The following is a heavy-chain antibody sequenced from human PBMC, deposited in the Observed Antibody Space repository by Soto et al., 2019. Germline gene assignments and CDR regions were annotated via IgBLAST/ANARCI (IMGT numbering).Heavy chain of an antibody. CDR2: ISGSGGST. D-gene: IGHD2-2*01. CDR1: GFTFSSYA. Sequence: SRGSLSLPWAASGFTFSSYAMSWVRHAPGKGLEWVSAISGSGGSTYYADSVKGRFTISRDNSKNTLYLQMNSLRAEDTAVYYCAKAPRVPAAMEGRGFLDYWGQGTLVTVSS. J-gene: IGHJ4*02. CDR3: AKAPRVPAAMEGRGFLDY. V-gene: IGHV3-23*01.